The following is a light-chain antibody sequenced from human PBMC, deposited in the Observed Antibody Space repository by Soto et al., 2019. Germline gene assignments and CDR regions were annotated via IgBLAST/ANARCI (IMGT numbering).Light chain of an antibody. V-gene: IGKV3D-15*01. CDR2: GAS. CDR1: QSVSTN. Sequence: RMMTKSPGTLSLSTGGRATLSCGASQSVSTNLAWYQQKPGQAPRLLIYGASTRATGIPARFSGSGSGTDFTLTISSLQSEDIAVYYCQPYHNWVPLGGGTKVDIK. CDR3: QPYHNWVP. J-gene: IGKJ4*01.